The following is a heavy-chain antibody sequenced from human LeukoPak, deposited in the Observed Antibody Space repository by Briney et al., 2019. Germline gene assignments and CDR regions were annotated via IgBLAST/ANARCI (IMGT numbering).Heavy chain of an antibody. CDR1: GGSFSGYY. D-gene: IGHD3-22*01. V-gene: IGHV4-34*01. CDR2: INHSGST. CDR3: ARVVPLGSGYFIYFDY. Sequence: SETLSLTCAVYGGSFSGYYWSWIRQPPGKGLEWIGEINHSGSTNYNPSLKSRVTISVDTSKNQVSLKLSSVTAADTAVYYCARVVPLGSGYFIYFDYWGQGTLVTVSS. J-gene: IGHJ4*02.